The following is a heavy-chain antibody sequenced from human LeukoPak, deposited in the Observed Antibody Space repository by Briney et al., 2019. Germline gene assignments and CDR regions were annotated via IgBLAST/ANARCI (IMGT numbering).Heavy chain of an antibody. Sequence: PSETLSLTCTVSGGSISSSTCYWGWIRQPPGKGLEWIGSMYYSGSTYYNPSLKSRVTISVDTSKNQFSLKLSSVTAADTAVYYCARDPGGGPRIAATGTQEWGQGTLVTVSS. CDR2: MYYSGST. CDR3: ARDPGGGPRIAATGTQE. V-gene: IGHV4-39*07. J-gene: IGHJ1*01. CDR1: GGSISSSTCY. D-gene: IGHD6-13*01.